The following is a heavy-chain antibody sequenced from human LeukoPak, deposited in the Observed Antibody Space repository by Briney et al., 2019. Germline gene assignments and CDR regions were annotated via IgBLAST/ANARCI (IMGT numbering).Heavy chain of an antibody. CDR3: ARRGPGYYDSSGYYSAHDAFDI. CDR2: IIPIFGTA. D-gene: IGHD3-22*01. Sequence: ASVKVSCKASGGTFSSYAISWVRQAPGQGLEWMGGIIPIFGTANYARKFQGRVTITADESTSTAYMELSSLRSEDTAVYYCARRGPGYYDSSGYYSAHDAFDIWGQGTMVTVSS. CDR1: GGTFSSYA. V-gene: IGHV1-69*13. J-gene: IGHJ3*02.